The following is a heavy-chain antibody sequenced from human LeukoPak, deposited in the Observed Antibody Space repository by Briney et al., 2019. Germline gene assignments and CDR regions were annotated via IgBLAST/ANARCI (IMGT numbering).Heavy chain of an antibody. CDR2: IYYSGST. CDR1: GGSISSYY. J-gene: IGHJ4*02. Sequence: SETLSLTCTVSGGSISSYYWSWIRQPPGKGLEWIGYIYYSGSTNYNPSLKSRVTISVDTSKNQFSLKLSSVTAADTAVYYCAREVIAVAATHFFDYWGQGTLVTVSS. CDR3: AREVIAVAATHFFDY. V-gene: IGHV4-59*12. D-gene: IGHD6-19*01.